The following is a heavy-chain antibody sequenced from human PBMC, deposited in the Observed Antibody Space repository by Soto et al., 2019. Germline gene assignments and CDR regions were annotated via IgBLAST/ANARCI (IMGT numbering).Heavy chain of an antibody. V-gene: IGHV4-59*01. D-gene: IGHD2-21*02. Sequence: SETLSLTCTVSGGSISGYYWSWIRQPPGKGLEWIGYMYNTGSTVYNPSFKSRVTISVDTSKNQFSLKLNSVTAADTAVYYCARDLWGYCGTACYPLDVWGQGTTVTVSS. J-gene: IGHJ6*02. CDR3: ARDLWGYCGTACYPLDV. CDR1: GGSISGYY. CDR2: MYNTGST.